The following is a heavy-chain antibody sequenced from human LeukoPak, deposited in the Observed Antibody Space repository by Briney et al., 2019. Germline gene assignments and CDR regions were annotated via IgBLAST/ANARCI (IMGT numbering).Heavy chain of an antibody. CDR2: IYYSGST. J-gene: IGHJ4*02. Sequence: PSETLSLTCTVSGGSISSSSYYWGWIRQPPGKGLEWIGSIYYSGSTYYNPSLKSRVTISVDTSKNQFSLKLSSVTAADTAVYYCASPTYYYDSSGYYSFDYWGQGTLVTVSS. D-gene: IGHD3-22*01. CDR1: GGSISSSSYY. V-gene: IGHV4-39*01. CDR3: ASPTYYYDSSGYYSFDY.